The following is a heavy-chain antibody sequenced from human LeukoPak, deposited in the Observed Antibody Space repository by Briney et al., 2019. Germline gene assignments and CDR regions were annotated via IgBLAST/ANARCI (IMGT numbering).Heavy chain of an antibody. CDR3: ARIFAVVPADLDY. CDR1: GYSFTSYW. V-gene: IGHV5-51*01. D-gene: IGHD2-2*01. CDR2: IYPGDSDT. J-gene: IGHJ4*02. Sequence: GESLKISCKGSGYSFTSYWIGWVRQMPGKGLEWMGIIYPGDSDTRYSPSFQGQVTISADKSISTAYLQWSSPKASDTAMYYCARIFAVVPADLDYWGQGTLVTVSS.